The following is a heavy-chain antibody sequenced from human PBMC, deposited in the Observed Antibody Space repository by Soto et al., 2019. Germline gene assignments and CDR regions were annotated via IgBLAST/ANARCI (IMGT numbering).Heavy chain of an antibody. D-gene: IGHD3-3*01. CDR1: GFTFSSYW. Sequence: GGSLRLSCAGSGFTFSSYWMSWVRQAPGKGLEGVANIKQDGSEKYYVDSVKGRFTISRDNAKNSLYLQMNSLRAEDTAVYYCARVRFLEWLLSGLDYYYYMDVWGKGTTVTVSS. CDR2: IKQDGSEK. V-gene: IGHV3-7*01. CDR3: ARVRFLEWLLSGLDYYYYMDV. J-gene: IGHJ6*03.